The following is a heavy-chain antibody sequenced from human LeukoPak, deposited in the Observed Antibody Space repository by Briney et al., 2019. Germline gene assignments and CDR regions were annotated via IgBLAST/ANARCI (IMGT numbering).Heavy chain of an antibody. D-gene: IGHD2-15*01. CDR3: ARSCSGACCYQPY. CDR2: ISAYNGNT. J-gene: IGHJ4*02. V-gene: IGHV1-18*01. CDR1: GYTVTSYG. Sequence: GASVKVSCKASGYTVTSYGISWVRQAPGQGLEWMGWISAYNGNTNYAQKLQGRVTMTTDTSTSTAYMEVRSLRSDDTAVYFCARSCSGACCYQPYWGQGTLVTVSS.